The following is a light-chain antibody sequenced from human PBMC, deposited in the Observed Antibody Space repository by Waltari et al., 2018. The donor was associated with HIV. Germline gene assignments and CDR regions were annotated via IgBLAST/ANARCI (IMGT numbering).Light chain of an antibody. CDR2: KAS. CDR1: QNINSW. CDR3: QQYNGLSLT. V-gene: IGKV1-5*03. J-gene: IGKJ4*01. Sequence: DIQMTQSPSTLSPSVGDSVTITCRASQNINSWLAWYQQRPGNAPKLLIYKASTLEGGVPSRFSGSGSGTEFTLTITSLQPDDFASYYCQQYNGLSLTFGGGTRVEIK.